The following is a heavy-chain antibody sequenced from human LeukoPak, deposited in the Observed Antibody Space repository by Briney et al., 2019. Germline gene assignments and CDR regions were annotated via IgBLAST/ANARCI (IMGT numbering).Heavy chain of an antibody. CDR1: GFTFSSYW. CDR3: AKSPKSPAISMVRGTSQYNYYMDV. CDR2: INSDGSST. V-gene: IGHV3-74*01. Sequence: PGGSLRLSCAASGFTFSSYWMHWVRQAPGKGLVWVSRINSDGSSTSYADSVKGRFTISRDNAKNTLYLQMNSLRAEDTAVYYCAKSPKSPAISMVRGTSQYNYYMDVWGKGTTVTISS. J-gene: IGHJ6*03. D-gene: IGHD3-10*01.